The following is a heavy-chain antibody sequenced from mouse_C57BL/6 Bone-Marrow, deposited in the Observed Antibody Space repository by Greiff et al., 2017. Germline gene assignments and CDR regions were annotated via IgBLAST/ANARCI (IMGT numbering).Heavy chain of an antibody. CDR1: GYTFTNYW. D-gene: IGHD1-1*01. V-gene: IGHV1-63*01. J-gene: IGHJ2*01. CDR2: IYPGGGYT. CDR3: ARYYYGSSYYFDY. Sequence: QVQLQQSGAELVRPGTSVKMSCKASGYTFTNYWIGWAKQRPGHGLEWIGDIYPGGGYTNYNEKFKGKATLTADKSSSTAYMQLSSLTSEDSAIYYCARYYYGSSYYFDYWGQGTTLTVSS.